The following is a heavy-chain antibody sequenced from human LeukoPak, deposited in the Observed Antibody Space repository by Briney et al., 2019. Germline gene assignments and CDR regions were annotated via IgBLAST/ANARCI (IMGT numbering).Heavy chain of an antibody. J-gene: IGHJ3*02. Sequence: SETLSLTCAVYGGSFSGYYWSWIRQPPGKGLEWIGEINHSGSTNYNPSLKSRVTISVDTSKNQFSLKLSSVTAADTAVYYCAREFYSDAFDIWGQGTMVTVSS. CDR2: INHSGST. D-gene: IGHD2-21*01. CDR1: GGSFSGYY. V-gene: IGHV4-34*01. CDR3: AREFYSDAFDI.